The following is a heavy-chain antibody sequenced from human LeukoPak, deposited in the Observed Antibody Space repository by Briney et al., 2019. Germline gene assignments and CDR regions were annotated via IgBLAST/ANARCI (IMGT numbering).Heavy chain of an antibody. V-gene: IGHV3-21*01. CDR2: ISSSSSYL. D-gene: IGHD3-9*01. CDR3: AIFFFKQKTAYDILTGYDYYYGMDV. J-gene: IGHJ6*02. CDR1: VFTFSSYS. Sequence: KPGGSLRLSCAASVFTFSSYSMNWVRQAPGKRLDWVSSISSSSSYLYYADSVKGRFTISRDNAKNSLYLQMNSLRAEDTAVYYCAIFFFKQKTAYDILTGYDYYYGMDVWGQGTTVTVSS.